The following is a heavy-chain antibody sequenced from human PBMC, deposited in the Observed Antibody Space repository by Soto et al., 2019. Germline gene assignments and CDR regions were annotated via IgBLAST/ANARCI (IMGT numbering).Heavy chain of an antibody. D-gene: IGHD5-18*01. CDR3: ARGIQLWLRRINNGYSG. Sequence: QVQLVQSGAEVKKPESSVKVSCKAPGGTFSTYAISWVRQAPGQGLEWMGGIIPMFGTANYAQRFQDRVTITADESTHTVYMELSSLISEDTAVYFCARGIQLWLRRINNGYSGWGQGTLVTVSS. CDR2: IIPMFGTA. V-gene: IGHV1-69*12. J-gene: IGHJ4*02. CDR1: GGTFSTYA.